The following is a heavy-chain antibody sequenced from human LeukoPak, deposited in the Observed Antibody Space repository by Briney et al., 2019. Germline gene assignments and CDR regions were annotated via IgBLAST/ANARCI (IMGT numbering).Heavy chain of an antibody. CDR2: ISSNGGST. Sequence: PGGSLRLSCAASGFTFSSYAMHWVRQAPGKGLEYVSAISSNGGSTYYANSVKGRFTISRDNSKNTLYLQMGSQRAEDMAVYYCARERYSGYEFDYWGQGTLVTVSS. D-gene: IGHD5-12*01. J-gene: IGHJ4*02. CDR3: ARERYSGYEFDY. CDR1: GFTFSSYA. V-gene: IGHV3-64*01.